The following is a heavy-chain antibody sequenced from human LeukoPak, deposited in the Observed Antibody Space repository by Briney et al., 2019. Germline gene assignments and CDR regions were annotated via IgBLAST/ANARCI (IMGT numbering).Heavy chain of an antibody. CDR1: GYTFTSYD. J-gene: IGHJ4*02. Sequence: ASVKVSFKASGYTFTSYDIYWVRQAAGQGLEWMGRMNPNSGNTGYTQKFQGRVTMTRNTSISTAYMELSSLRSEDTALYYCARGHEWAPNSSPGYWGQGTLVTVSS. CDR2: MNPNSGNT. D-gene: IGHD6-19*01. V-gene: IGHV1-8*01. CDR3: ARGHEWAPNSSPGY.